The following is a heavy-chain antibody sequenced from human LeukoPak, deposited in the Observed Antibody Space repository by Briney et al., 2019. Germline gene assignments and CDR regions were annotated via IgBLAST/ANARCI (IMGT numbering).Heavy chain of an antibody. CDR3: ATEKYYYNTSGYLKLWFDP. Sequence: ASVKVSCKVSGYTLTELSVHWVRQAPGKGLEWMGGFDPDDDETIYAQKFQGRVTMTEDTSTDTAYMELSSLRSEDTAVYFCATEKYYYNTSGYLKLWFDPWGQGTLVTVSS. CDR2: FDPDDDET. CDR1: GYTLTELS. V-gene: IGHV1-24*01. J-gene: IGHJ5*02. D-gene: IGHD3-22*01.